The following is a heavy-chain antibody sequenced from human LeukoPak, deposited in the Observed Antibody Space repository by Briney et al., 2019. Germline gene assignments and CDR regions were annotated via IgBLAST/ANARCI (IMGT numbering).Heavy chain of an antibody. CDR2: IRYGGSHQ. Sequence: GGSLRLSCAASGFTFSNYAMSWVRQAPGKGLEWVAFIRYGGSHQFYADSVRGRFTISRDNPKNTLYLQMNSLRGEDTAVYFYARDSGTWFYLQDWGQGTLVTVSS. CDR3: ARDSGTWFYLQD. D-gene: IGHD2/OR15-2a*01. J-gene: IGHJ1*01. V-gene: IGHV3-33*08. CDR1: GFTFSNYA.